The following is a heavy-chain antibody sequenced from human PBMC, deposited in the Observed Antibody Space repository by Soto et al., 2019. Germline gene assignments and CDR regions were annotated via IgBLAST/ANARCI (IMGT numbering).Heavy chain of an antibody. CDR3: ARHGSLGIPLARDGAGSYYGMDV. J-gene: IGHJ6*02. Sequence: EVQLVQSGAEVKKPGESLRISCKGSGYSFTSYWISWVRQMPGKGLEWMGRIDPSDSYINYSPSFQDHVPIPADKSISTADRHWSSLKASHTAMYYSARHGSLGIPLARDGAGSYYGMDVWGQGTTVTVAS. D-gene: IGHD1-1*01. CDR1: GYSFTSYW. V-gene: IGHV5-10-1*03. CDR2: IDPSDSYI.